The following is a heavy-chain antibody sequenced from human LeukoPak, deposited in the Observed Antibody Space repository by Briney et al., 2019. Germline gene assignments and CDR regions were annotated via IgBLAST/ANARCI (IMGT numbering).Heavy chain of an antibody. CDR2: ISSHGT. V-gene: IGHV3-23*01. Sequence: GSLELSCATSGFNLNSYGIIWVRQAPGKGLEWVSAISSHGTQYADSAQGRFTISRDNSKNTLYLQMNSLRADDTAVYYCARDPNGDYIGAFDFWGQGTMVTVSS. CDR1: GFNLNSYG. CDR3: ARDPNGDYIGAFDF. D-gene: IGHD4-17*01. J-gene: IGHJ3*01.